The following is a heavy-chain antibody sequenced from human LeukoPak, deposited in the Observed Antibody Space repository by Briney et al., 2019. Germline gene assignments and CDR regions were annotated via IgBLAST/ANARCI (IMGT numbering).Heavy chain of an antibody. CDR2: ISSSSSYI. CDR3: ARVDDILTGYGMDV. D-gene: IGHD3-9*01. Sequence: PGGSLRLSCAASGFTFSSYSMNWVCQAPGKGLEWVSSISSSSSYIYYADSVKGRFTISRDNAKNSLYLQMNSLRAEDTAVYYCARVDDILTGYGMDVWGQGTTVTVSS. CDR1: GFTFSSYS. J-gene: IGHJ6*02. V-gene: IGHV3-21*01.